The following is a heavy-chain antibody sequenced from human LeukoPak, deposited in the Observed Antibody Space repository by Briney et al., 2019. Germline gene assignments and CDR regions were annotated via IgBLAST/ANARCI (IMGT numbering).Heavy chain of an antibody. Sequence: PGGSLRLSCAASGFTFSSYWMHWVRQAPGKGLVWVSRINSDGSSTSYADSVKGRFTISRDNAKNSLYLQMNSLRAEDTAVYYCARGELSSSSGWYFDLWGRGTLVTVSS. CDR3: ARGELSSSSGWYFDL. D-gene: IGHD6-6*01. V-gene: IGHV3-74*01. J-gene: IGHJ2*01. CDR1: GFTFSSYW. CDR2: INSDGSST.